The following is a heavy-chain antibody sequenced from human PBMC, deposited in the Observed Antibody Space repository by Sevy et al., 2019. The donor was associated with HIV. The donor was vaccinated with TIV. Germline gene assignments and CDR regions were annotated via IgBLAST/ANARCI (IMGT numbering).Heavy chain of an antibody. CDR3: GGGREYGNFGY. V-gene: IGHV3-33*01. Sequence: GGSLRLSCAASGFNFSIYGMHWVRQAPGKGLEWVAVIWYDGSNKYYADSVKGRFTISRDNSKNTLYLQMNSLRAEDTAVDYCGGGREYGNFGYWGQGTLVTVSS. J-gene: IGHJ4*02. CDR1: GFNFSIYG. CDR2: IWYDGSNK. D-gene: IGHD4-17*01.